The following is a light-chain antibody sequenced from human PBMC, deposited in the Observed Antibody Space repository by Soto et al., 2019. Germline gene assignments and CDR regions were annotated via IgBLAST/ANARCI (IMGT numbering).Light chain of an antibody. Sequence: EIVLTQSPGTLSLSPGERATLSCRASQSVSSSYLAWYQQKPGQAPRLLIYGASSRVTGIPDRFSGSGSVTDFTLTISRMAPYDFALYYCQQYGSSPLYTFGQGTKLEIK. CDR3: QQYGSSPLYT. V-gene: IGKV3-20*01. CDR1: QSVSSSY. J-gene: IGKJ2*01. CDR2: GAS.